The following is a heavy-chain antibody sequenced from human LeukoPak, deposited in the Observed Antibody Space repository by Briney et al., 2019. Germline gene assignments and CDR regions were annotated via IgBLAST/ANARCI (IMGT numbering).Heavy chain of an antibody. CDR1: GGSFSGYY. V-gene: IGHV4-34*01. D-gene: IGHD3-16*01. CDR2: IYYSGST. CDR3: ARHYGP. J-gene: IGHJ4*02. Sequence: ETLSLTCAVYGGSFSGYYWSWIRQPPGKGLEWIGSIYYSGSTYYNPSLKSRVTISVDTSKNQFSLKLNSVTATDTAVYYCARHYGPWGQGTLVTVSS.